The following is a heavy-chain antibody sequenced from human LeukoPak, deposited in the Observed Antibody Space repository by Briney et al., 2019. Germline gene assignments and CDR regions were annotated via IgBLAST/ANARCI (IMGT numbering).Heavy chain of an antibody. Sequence: ASVKVSCKASGYTFTSYGISWVRQAPGQGLEWMGWISAYNGNTNYAQKLQGRVTMTTDTSTSTAYMELRSLRSDDTAVSYCARVCPFYDSSGYYLDAFDIWGQGTMVTVSS. V-gene: IGHV1-18*01. D-gene: IGHD3-22*01. CDR3: ARVCPFYDSSGYYLDAFDI. CDR1: GYTFTSYG. CDR2: ISAYNGNT. J-gene: IGHJ3*02.